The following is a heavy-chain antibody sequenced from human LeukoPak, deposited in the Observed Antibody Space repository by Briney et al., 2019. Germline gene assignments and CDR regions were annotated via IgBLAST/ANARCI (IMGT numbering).Heavy chain of an antibody. CDR1: GGSINSGDYY. CDR3: ARAHSIASYYYGVDV. V-gene: IGHV4-39*07. J-gene: IGHJ6*02. CDR2: IFYSGST. D-gene: IGHD6-13*01. Sequence: SETLSLSCTVSGGSINSGDYYWSWIRQPPGKGLEWIGNIFYSGSTYYNPFLQSRVTISLDTSQNQFSLTLNSVTAADTAVYYCARAHSIASYYYGVDVWGQGTTVTVSS.